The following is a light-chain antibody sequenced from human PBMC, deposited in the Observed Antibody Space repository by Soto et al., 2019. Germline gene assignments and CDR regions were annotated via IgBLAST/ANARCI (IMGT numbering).Light chain of an antibody. V-gene: IGLV1-44*01. J-gene: IGLJ3*02. CDR1: SSNIGSNT. Sequence: QSVLTQPPSASGTPGQRVTISCSGSSSNIGSNTVNWYQQLPGTAPKLLISTNDQRPSGVPDRFSGSKSGTSASLAISGLQAEDEADYYCQAYDYSLTASVFGGGTKLTVL. CDR3: QAYDYSLTASV. CDR2: TND.